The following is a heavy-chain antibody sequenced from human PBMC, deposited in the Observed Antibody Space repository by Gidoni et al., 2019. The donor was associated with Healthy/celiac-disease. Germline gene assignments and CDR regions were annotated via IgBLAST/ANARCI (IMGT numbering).Heavy chain of an antibody. CDR3: AGRHGSWSSAKVDY. V-gene: IGHV5-51*01. CDR2: VYPGDANT. D-gene: IGHD6-13*01. CDR1: WYRHTNYW. J-gene: IGHJ4*02. Sequence: DVQLVQSRADVKTPGASLTIACNVSWYRHTNYWIGWVRQLPGKGLEWMGIVYPGDANTRYSPSFQAQVTISADKSISTAYLQWSSLKASDTAMYYCAGRHGSWSSAKVDYWGQGTLVTVSS.